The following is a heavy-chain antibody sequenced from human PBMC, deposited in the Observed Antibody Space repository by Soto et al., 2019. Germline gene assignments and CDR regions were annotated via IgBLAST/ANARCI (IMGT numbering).Heavy chain of an antibody. D-gene: IGHD3-10*01. CDR2: IYYSGST. Sequence: SETLSLTCAVSGYSISSSNWWGWIRQPPGKGLEWIGYIYYSGSTYYNPSLKSRVTMSVDTSKNQFSLKLSSVTAADTAVYYCAREPYYYGSGSYSWGQGTLVTVSS. CDR1: GYSISSSNW. CDR3: AREPYYYGSGSYS. V-gene: IGHV4-28*03. J-gene: IGHJ4*02.